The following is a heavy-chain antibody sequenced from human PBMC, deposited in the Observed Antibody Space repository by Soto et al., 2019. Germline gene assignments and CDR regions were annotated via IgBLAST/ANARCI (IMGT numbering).Heavy chain of an antibody. CDR2: IYYAERT. CDR3: ARLAMAGGYCHSTSCYLKEGYFDY. V-gene: IGHV4-31*03. D-gene: IGHD2-2*01. CDR1: GVSITSDGNY. Sequence: QVQLQESGPGLVKPSQTLSLTCSVSGVSITSDGNYWTWIRQHPGKGLEWVGHIYYAERTDFSPSLKSRIALSVDTSKYQFSLRLSSVTAADTAVYYCARLAMAGGYCHSTSCYLKEGYFDYWGPGALVTVSS. J-gene: IGHJ4*02.